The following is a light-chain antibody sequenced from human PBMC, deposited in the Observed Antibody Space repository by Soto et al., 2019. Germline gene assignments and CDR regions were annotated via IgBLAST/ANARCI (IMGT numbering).Light chain of an antibody. Sequence: EIVLTQSPGTLSLSPGERATLSCRASQRVSSRYLAWYQQKPGQAPRRLIYGTSSRASGIPDRFSGSGSGTDFTLIISRLEAEDSAVYYCQQYENSPLYSFGQGTSLEIK. CDR1: QRVSSRY. J-gene: IGKJ2*01. CDR3: QQYENSPLYS. V-gene: IGKV3-20*01. CDR2: GTS.